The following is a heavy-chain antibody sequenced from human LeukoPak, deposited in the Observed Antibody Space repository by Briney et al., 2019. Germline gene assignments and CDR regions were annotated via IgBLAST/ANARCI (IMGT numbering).Heavy chain of an antibody. CDR2: INPSGGST. CDR3: ARGYGSGPSGYYYYYYMDV. J-gene: IGHJ6*03. V-gene: IGHV1-46*01. CDR1: GYTFTTYY. Sequence: ASVKVSCKASGYTFTTYYMHWVRQAPGQGLEWMGIINPSGGSTSYAQKFQGRVTMTRDMSTSTVYIELSSLRSEDTAVYYCARGYGSGPSGYYYYYYMDVWGKGTTVTVSS. D-gene: IGHD3-10*01.